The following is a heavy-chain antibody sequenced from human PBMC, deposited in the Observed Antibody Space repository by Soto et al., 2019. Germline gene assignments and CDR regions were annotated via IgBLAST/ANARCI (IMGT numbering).Heavy chain of an antibody. CDR2: IYYSGST. Sequence: SETLSLTCTVSGGSISSGGYYWSWIRQHPGKGLEWIGYIYYSGSTYYNPSLKSRVTISVDTSKNQFSLKLSSVTAADTAVYYCARKYCSSTSCDIWSDAFDIWGQGTMVTVSS. D-gene: IGHD2-2*02. CDR3: ARKYCSSTSCDIWSDAFDI. J-gene: IGHJ3*02. CDR1: GGSISSGGYY. V-gene: IGHV4-31*03.